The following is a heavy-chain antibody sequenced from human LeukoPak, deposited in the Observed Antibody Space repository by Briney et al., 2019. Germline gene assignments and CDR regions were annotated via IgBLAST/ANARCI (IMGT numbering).Heavy chain of an antibody. CDR1: GGSISSYY. Sequence: SETLSLTCTVSGGSISSYYWSWIRQPAGKGLEWIGRIYTSGSTNYNPSLKSRVTMSVDTSKNQFPLKLSSVTAADTAVYYCARVRSYYDSSGYFYYFDDWGQGTLVTVSS. D-gene: IGHD3-22*01. J-gene: IGHJ4*02. CDR3: ARVRSYYDSSGYFYYFDD. V-gene: IGHV4-4*07. CDR2: IYTSGST.